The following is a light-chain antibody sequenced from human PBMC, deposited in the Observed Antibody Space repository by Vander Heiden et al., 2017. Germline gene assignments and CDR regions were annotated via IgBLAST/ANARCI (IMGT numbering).Light chain of an antibody. V-gene: IGLV1-51*01. CDR1: SSNIGINY. J-gene: IGLJ2*01. CDR2: DNN. Sequence: QSVLPQPPSLSTAPGQKVTISCSGTSSNIGINYVSWYQQLPGTAPKLLIYDNNKRPSGIPDRFSGSKSGTSATLDITGLQTGDEGDYYCGTWDIGLSIVIFGGGTKLTVL. CDR3: GTWDIGLSIVI.